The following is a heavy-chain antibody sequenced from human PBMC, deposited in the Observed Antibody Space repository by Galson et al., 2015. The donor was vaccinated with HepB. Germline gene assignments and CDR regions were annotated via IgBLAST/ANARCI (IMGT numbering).Heavy chain of an antibody. CDR1: GFTFSSHA. D-gene: IGHD6-13*01. CDR3: ARGRGIAAAGNGVRLSNPDY. V-gene: IGHV3-30-3*01. J-gene: IGHJ4*02. CDR2: ISYDGSNK. Sequence: SLRLSCAASGFTFSSHAMHWVRQAPGKGLEWVAVISYDGSNKYYADSVKGRFTISRDNSKNTLYLQMNSLRAEDTAVYYCARGRGIAAAGNGVRLSNPDYWGQGTLVTVSS.